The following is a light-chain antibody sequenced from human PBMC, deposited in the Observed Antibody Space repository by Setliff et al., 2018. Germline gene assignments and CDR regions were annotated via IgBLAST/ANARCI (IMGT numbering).Light chain of an antibody. V-gene: IGLV2-11*01. CDR3: CSYAGSYPWV. Sequence: QSALTQPRSVSGSPGQSVIISCTGTSSDVGGYNYVSWYQQHPGKAPKLMIYDVSKRPSGVPDRFSGSKSGNTASLTISGLQAEDEADYYCCSYAGSYPWVFGGGTKVTV. J-gene: IGLJ2*01. CDR2: DVS. CDR1: SSDVGGYNY.